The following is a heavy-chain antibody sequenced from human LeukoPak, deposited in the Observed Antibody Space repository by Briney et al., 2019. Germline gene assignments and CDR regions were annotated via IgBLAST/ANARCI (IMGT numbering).Heavy chain of an antibody. CDR1: GFTFSSYA. D-gene: IGHD3-3*01. CDR2: ISGSGGST. CDR3: AKSYDFWSGYPFGYYYMDV. Sequence: GGSLRLSCAASGFTFSSYAMSWVRQAPGKGLEWVSDISGSGGSTYYADSVKGRFTISRDNSKNTLYLQMNSLRAEDTAVYYCAKSYDFWSGYPFGYYYMDVWGKGTTVTVSS. J-gene: IGHJ6*03. V-gene: IGHV3-23*01.